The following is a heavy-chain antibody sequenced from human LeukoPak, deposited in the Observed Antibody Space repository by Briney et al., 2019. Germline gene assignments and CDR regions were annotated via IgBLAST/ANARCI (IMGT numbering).Heavy chain of an antibody. J-gene: IGHJ4*02. CDR3: ARGERSGSFDY. CDR2: INPGGGST. CDR1: GYTFINYY. D-gene: IGHD1-26*01. Sequence: ASVKVSCKPSGYTFINYYMHWVRQAPGQGLEWMGMINPGGGSTSYAQKFQGRVTMTSDTSTSTVYMDLSSLRSEDTAVYYCARGERSGSFDYWGQGTLVTVSS. V-gene: IGHV1-46*01.